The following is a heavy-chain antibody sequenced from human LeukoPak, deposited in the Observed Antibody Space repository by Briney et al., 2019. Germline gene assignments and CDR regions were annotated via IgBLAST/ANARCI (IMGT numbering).Heavy chain of an antibody. D-gene: IGHD2/OR15-2a*01. J-gene: IGHJ6*03. CDR1: GESINPYY. Sequence: SQTLSLTCTVSGESINPYYWNWIRQPAGKGLEWIGHIYKSGSTNYNPSLKRRFTISRDTSKNQSSLKRRSVHDADTAVYFCARSFLDYMDVWGKGTTVTVSS. V-gene: IGHV4-4*07. CDR3: ARSFLDYMDV. CDR2: IYKSGST.